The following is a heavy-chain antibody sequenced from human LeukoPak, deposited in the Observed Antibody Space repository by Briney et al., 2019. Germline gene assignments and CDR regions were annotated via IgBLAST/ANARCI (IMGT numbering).Heavy chain of an antibody. CDR3: ARGVPSGVDYFDY. CDR1: GFTFSSYS. V-gene: IGHV3-7*01. CDR2: IEQDGSEK. Sequence: GGSLRLSCAASGFTFSSYSLNWVRQAPGKGLEWVANIEQDGSEKYYVDSVKGRFTISRDNAKNSLFLQMSSLRAEDTAVYFCARGVPSGVDYFDYWGQGTLVTVSS. D-gene: IGHD6-19*01. J-gene: IGHJ4*02.